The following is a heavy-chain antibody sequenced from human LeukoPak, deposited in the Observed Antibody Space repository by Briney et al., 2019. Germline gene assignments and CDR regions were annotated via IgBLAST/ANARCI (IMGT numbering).Heavy chain of an antibody. CDR1: GGSISSYY. J-gene: IGHJ3*02. D-gene: IGHD5-12*01. CDR3: ARLRGYEMGDAFDI. Sequence: SETLSLTCTVSGGSISSYYWSWIRQPPGKGLEWIGYIYYSGSTNYNPSLKSRVTISVDTSKNQFSLKLSSVTAADTAVYYCARLRGYEMGDAFDIWGQGTMVTVSS. V-gene: IGHV4-59*08. CDR2: IYYSGST.